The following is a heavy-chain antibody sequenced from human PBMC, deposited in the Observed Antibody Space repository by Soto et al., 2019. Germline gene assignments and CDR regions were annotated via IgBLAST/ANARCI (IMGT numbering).Heavy chain of an antibody. D-gene: IGHD1-26*01. CDR3: ARDPRELLSDAFDI. J-gene: IGHJ3*02. CDR2: IYYSGST. CDR1: GGSISSSSYY. V-gene: IGHV4-39*02. Sequence: SETLSLTCTVSGGSISSSSYYWGWIRQPPGKGLEWIGSIYYSGSTYYNPSLKSRVTISVDTSKNQFSLKLSSVTAADTAVYYCARDPRELLSDAFDIWGQGTMVTVSS.